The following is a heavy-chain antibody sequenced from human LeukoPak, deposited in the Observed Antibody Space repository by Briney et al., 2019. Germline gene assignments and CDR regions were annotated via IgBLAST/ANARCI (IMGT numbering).Heavy chain of an antibody. Sequence: SQTLSLTCAISGDSVSSNSAAWNWIRQSPSRGLEWLGRTYYRSKWYNDYAGSVKSRITINPDTSKNQFSLQLNSVPPEDTAVYYCARIPNFSRYRAWFDPWGQGTLVTVSS. CDR3: ARIPNFSRYRAWFDP. J-gene: IGHJ5*02. CDR2: TYYRSKWYN. D-gene: IGHD3-16*02. V-gene: IGHV6-1*01. CDR1: GDSVSSNSAA.